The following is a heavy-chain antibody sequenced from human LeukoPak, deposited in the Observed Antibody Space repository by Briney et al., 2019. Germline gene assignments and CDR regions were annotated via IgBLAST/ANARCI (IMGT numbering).Heavy chain of an antibody. CDR3: ASRDYDFSSGYYTAYY. D-gene: IGHD3-3*01. Sequence: PSETLSLTCAVYGGSFSGYYWSWIRQPPGKGLEWIGEINHSGSTNYNPSLKSRVTISVDTSKNQFSLKLSSVTAADTAVYYCASRDYDFSSGYYTAYYWGQGTLVTVSS. J-gene: IGHJ4*02. CDR2: INHSGST. V-gene: IGHV4-34*01. CDR1: GGSFSGYY.